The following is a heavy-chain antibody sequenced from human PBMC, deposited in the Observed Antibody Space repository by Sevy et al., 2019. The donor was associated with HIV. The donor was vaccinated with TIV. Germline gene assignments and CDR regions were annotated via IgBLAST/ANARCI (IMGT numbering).Heavy chain of an antibody. CDR3: ARAEQVTMLVVFGGLYFDS. Sequence: GGSLRLSCATSGFTFSNYAIHWVRQAPGKGLEWVASIFSDGINKYYADSVKGRFTISRDNSENTVYLQMNSLRVEDTAVYYCARAEQVTMLVVFGGLYFDSWGQGTLVTVSS. CDR1: GFTFSNYA. V-gene: IGHV3-33*01. D-gene: IGHD3-22*01. CDR2: IFSDGINK. J-gene: IGHJ4*02.